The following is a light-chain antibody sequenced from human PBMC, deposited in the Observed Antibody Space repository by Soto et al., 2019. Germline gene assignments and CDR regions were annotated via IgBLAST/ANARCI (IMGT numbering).Light chain of an antibody. CDR3: SSYTSSSTPYV. Sequence: QSVLTQPASVSESPGQSITISCTGTSSDVGGYNYVSWYQHHPGKAPKLMIYEVSNRPSGVSNRFSGSKSGNTASLTISGLQAEDEADYYCSSYTSSSTPYVFGTGTKVTVL. J-gene: IGLJ1*01. CDR1: SSDVGGYNY. V-gene: IGLV2-14*01. CDR2: EVS.